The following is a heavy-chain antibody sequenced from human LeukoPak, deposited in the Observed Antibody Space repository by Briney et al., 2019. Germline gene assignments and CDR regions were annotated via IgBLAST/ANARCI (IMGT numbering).Heavy chain of an antibody. CDR2: INHSGST. CDR3: ARAAYCSSTSCYLTWFDP. J-gene: IGHJ5*02. CDR1: GGSFSSSNYY. V-gene: IGHV4-39*07. D-gene: IGHD2-2*01. Sequence: SETLSLTCTVSGGSFSSSNYYWGWIRQSPGKGLEWIGEINHSGSTNYNPSLKSRVTISVDTSKNQFSLKLSSVTAADTAVYYCARAAYCSSTSCYLTWFDPWGQGTLVTVSS.